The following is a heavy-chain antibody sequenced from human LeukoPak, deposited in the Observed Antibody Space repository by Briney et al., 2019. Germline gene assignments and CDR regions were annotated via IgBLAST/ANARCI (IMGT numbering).Heavy chain of an antibody. CDR3: ARHFVSYSYGSLDY. CDR1: GGSISSSSYY. D-gene: IGHD5-18*01. V-gene: IGHV4-39*01. J-gene: IGHJ4*02. CDR2: IYYSGST. Sequence: PSETLSLTCTVSGGSISSSSYYWGWIRQPPGTGREWIGSIYYSGSTYYNPSLKSRVTISVDTSKNQFSLKLSSVTAADTAVYYCARHFVSYSYGSLDYWGQGTLVTVSS.